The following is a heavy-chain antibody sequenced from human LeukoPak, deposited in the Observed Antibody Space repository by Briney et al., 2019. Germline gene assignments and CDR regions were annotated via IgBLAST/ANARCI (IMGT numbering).Heavy chain of an antibody. CDR1: GFTFSSYA. Sequence: PGGSLRLTCAASGFTFSSYAMHWVRQAPGKGLEYVSAISSNGGSTYFANSVKVRFTISRDNSKNTLYLQMGSLRAEDTALYYCAKDIGADYYYDSSGYFIWGQGTMVTVSS. CDR3: AKDIGADYYYDSSGYFI. D-gene: IGHD3-22*01. J-gene: IGHJ3*02. V-gene: IGHV3-64*01. CDR2: ISSNGGST.